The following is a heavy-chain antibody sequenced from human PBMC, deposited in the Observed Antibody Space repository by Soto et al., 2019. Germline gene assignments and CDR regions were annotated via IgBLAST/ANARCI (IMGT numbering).Heavy chain of an antibody. Sequence: QVQLVQSGGEVKKPGASVKVSCETSGFAFNSFGFTWARQAPGQGLEWLGWISANNGNTVYAGKVQGRVTMTTDTSTNTAYMELRSLNSDDTAMYYCVRYYFDIWVGSRPHHFSKSCGLDVWGQGTAVTVSS. D-gene: IGHD3-3*01. CDR2: ISANNGNT. V-gene: IGHV1-18*01. CDR1: GFAFNSFG. CDR3: VRYYFDIWVGSRPHHFSKSCGLDV. J-gene: IGHJ6*02.